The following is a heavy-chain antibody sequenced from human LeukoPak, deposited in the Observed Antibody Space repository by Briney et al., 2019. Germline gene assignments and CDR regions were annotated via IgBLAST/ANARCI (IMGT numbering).Heavy chain of an antibody. D-gene: IGHD2-15*01. CDR2: ISSNGGST. V-gene: IGHV3-64*01. Sequence: PGGSLRLSCAASGFTFSSYAMHWVRQAPGKGLEYVSAISSNGGSTYYANSVKGRFTISRDNSKNTLYLQMGSLRAEDMAVYYCAREAHCSGGSCPEDYWGQGTLVTVSS. J-gene: IGHJ4*02. CDR3: AREAHCSGGSCPEDY. CDR1: GFTFSSYA.